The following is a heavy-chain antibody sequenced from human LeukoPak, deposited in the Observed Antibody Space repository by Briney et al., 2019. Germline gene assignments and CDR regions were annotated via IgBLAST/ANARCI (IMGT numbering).Heavy chain of an antibody. CDR1: GYTFTGCY. Sequence: ASVKVSCKASGYTFTGCYMHWVRQAPGQGLEWMGWINPNSGGTNYAQKFQGRVTMTRDTSISTAYMELSRLRSDDTAVYYCARGGSVSHGYYYDSSGYYYFDYWGQGTLVTVSS. CDR2: INPNSGGT. J-gene: IGHJ4*02. CDR3: ARGGSVSHGYYYDSSGYYYFDY. V-gene: IGHV1-2*02. D-gene: IGHD3-22*01.